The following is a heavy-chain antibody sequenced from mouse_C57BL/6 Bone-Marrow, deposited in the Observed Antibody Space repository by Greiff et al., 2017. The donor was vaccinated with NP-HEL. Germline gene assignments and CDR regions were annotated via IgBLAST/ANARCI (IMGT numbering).Heavy chain of an antibody. Sequence: EVQGVESGGGLVQPGGSMKLSCVASGFTFSNYWMNWVRQSPEKGLEWVAQIRLKSDNYATHYAESVKGRFTISRDDSKSSVYLQMNNLRAEDTGIYYCTVYYGSSPYYFDYWGQGTTLTVSS. CDR1: GFTFSNYW. V-gene: IGHV6-3*01. CDR3: TVYYGSSPYYFDY. D-gene: IGHD1-1*01. J-gene: IGHJ2*01. CDR2: IRLKSDNYAT.